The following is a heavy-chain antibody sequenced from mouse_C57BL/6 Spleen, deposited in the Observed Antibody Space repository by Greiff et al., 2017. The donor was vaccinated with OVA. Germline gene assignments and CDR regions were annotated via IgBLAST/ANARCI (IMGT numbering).Heavy chain of an antibody. Sequence: QVQLKESGAELVKPGASVKISCKASGYAFSSYWMNWVKQRPGKGLEWIGQIYPGDGDTNYNGKFKGKATLTADKSSSTAYMQLSSLTSEDSAVYFCARQGGYSKGYFDVWGTGTTVTVSS. CDR3: ARQGGYSKGYFDV. J-gene: IGHJ1*03. D-gene: IGHD2-3*01. CDR1: GYAFSSYW. V-gene: IGHV1-80*01. CDR2: IYPGDGDT.